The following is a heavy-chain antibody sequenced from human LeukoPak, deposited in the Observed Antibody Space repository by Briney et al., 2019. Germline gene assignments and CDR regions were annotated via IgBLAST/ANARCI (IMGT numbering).Heavy chain of an antibody. CDR2: IRSKSCGGKT. CDR1: GIIYGDYA. V-gene: IGHV3-49*03. Sequence: GRSLRLSCTSSGIIYGDYAMSGLRQARGKGLEGIGFIRSKSCGGKTDYGASVKGRFNIASDDSKRIVYLPMSRLKTEDRAVSSCTWALPGGSGGKLSHSYYMDVWGKGATVAVSS. D-gene: IGHD2-15*01. J-gene: IGHJ6*03. CDR3: TWALPGGSGGKLSHSYYMDV.